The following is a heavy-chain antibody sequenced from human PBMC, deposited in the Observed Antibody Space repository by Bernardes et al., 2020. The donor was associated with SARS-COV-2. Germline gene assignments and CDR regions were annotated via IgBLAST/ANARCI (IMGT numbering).Heavy chain of an antibody. CDR2: ISWNSGSI. CDR3: AKEASVMPFWSGYRGGMDV. D-gene: IGHD3-3*01. V-gene: IGHV3-9*01. Sequence: GGSLRLSCAASGFTFDDYAMHWVRQAPGKGLEWVSGISWNSGSIGYADSVKGRFTISRDNAKNSLYLQMNSLRAEDTALYYCAKEASVMPFWSGYRGGMDVWGQGTTVTVSS. CDR1: GFTFDDYA. J-gene: IGHJ6*02.